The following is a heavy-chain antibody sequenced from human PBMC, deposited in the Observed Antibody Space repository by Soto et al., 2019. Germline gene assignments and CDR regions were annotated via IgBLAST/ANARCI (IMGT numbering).Heavy chain of an antibody. CDR1: SGSISSSNW. CDR3: ARAFWGSYRQYYYYYMDV. D-gene: IGHD3-16*02. Sequence: SETLSLTCAVSSGSISSSNWWSWVRQPPGKGLEWIGEIYHSGSTNYNPSLKSRVTISVDKSKNQFSLKLSSVTASDTAVYYCARAFWGSYRQYYYYYMDVWGKGTTVTVSS. J-gene: IGHJ6*03. CDR2: IYHSGST. V-gene: IGHV4-4*02.